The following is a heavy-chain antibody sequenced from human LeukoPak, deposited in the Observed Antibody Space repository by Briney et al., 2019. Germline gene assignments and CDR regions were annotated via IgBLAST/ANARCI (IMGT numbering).Heavy chain of an antibody. J-gene: IGHJ4*02. D-gene: IGHD2-8*01. Sequence: GGSLRLSCAASGFTFSSFSMNWVRQAPGKGLEWVSTLGPSGSTTAYADSVRGRFTISRDNSKNTLYLQMSSLRVEDTAIYYCAKKGYAQPGTYSYYLDYWGQGTPVTVSS. CDR3: AKKGYAQPGTYSYYLDY. CDR1: GFTFSSFS. V-gene: IGHV3-23*01. CDR2: LGPSGSTT.